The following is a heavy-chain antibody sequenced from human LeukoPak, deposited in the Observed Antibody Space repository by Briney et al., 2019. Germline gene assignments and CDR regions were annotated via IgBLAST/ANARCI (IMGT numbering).Heavy chain of an antibody. Sequence: GGSLRLSCAASGFTFRNYWMSWVPQAPGKGLEWVANIKEDGSEKYYVDSVKGRFTISRDNARNSLYLQMNSLRAEDTAVYYCASGRQLGYWGQATLVTVSS. CDR1: GFTFRNYW. J-gene: IGHJ4*02. CDR2: IKEDGSEK. D-gene: IGHD6-13*01. CDR3: ASGRQLGY. V-gene: IGHV3-7*01.